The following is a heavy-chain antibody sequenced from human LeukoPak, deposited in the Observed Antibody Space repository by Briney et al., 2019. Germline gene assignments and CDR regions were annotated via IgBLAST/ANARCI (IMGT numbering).Heavy chain of an antibody. Sequence: SQTLSLTCAISGDSVSSNSAAWNWIRQSPSRGLEWLGRTYYRSKWYNDYAVSVKSRITINPDTSKNQFSLQLNSVTPEDTAVYYCARDPLAAAGRYYYYGMDVWGQGTTVTVSS. J-gene: IGHJ6*02. V-gene: IGHV6-1*01. CDR1: GDSVSSNSAA. CDR2: TYYRSKWYN. CDR3: ARDPLAAAGRYYYYGMDV. D-gene: IGHD6-13*01.